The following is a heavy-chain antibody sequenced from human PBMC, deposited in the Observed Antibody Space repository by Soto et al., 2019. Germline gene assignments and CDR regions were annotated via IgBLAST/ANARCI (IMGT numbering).Heavy chain of an antibody. J-gene: IGHJ6*02. D-gene: IGHD1-26*01. V-gene: IGHV1-3*01. CDR2: INAGNGNT. CDR3: AGGGSNLKYYYYGMGV. Sequence: EASVKVSCKASGYTFTSYAMHWVRQAPGQRLEWMGWINAGNGNTKYSQKFQGRVTITRDTSASTAYMELSSLRSEDTAVYYLAGGGSNLKYYYYGMGVWGQETTVTVSS. CDR1: GYTFTSYA.